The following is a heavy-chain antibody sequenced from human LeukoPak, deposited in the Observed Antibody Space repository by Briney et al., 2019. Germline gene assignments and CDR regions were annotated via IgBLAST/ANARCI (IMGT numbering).Heavy chain of an antibody. CDR1: GFTFSASG. V-gene: IGHV3-30*03. CDR3: ARGYDILTGQFDY. CDR2: ISHDGHSQ. D-gene: IGHD3-9*01. J-gene: IGHJ4*02. Sequence: PGGSLRLSCAASGFTFSASGMPWVRQAPGMGLEWVAMISHDGHSQYYTDSVKGRFTISRDDAKNSLYLQMNSLRDEDTAVYYCARGYDILTGQFDYWGQGTLVTVSS.